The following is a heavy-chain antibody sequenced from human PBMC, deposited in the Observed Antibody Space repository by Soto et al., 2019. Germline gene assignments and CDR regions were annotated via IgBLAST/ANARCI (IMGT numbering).Heavy chain of an antibody. CDR3: ARHGTEARKYYYYYQDV. J-gene: IGHJ6*03. CDR1: GGSISRYY. D-gene: IGHD6-6*01. Sequence: SETLSLTCTVSGGSISRYYWSWIRQPPGKGLEWIGYIYYSGSTNYNPSLKSRVTVSVDTSKNQFSLKLSSVTAADTAVYYCARHGTEARKYYYYYQDVWGKGTTVT. V-gene: IGHV4-59*08. CDR2: IYYSGST.